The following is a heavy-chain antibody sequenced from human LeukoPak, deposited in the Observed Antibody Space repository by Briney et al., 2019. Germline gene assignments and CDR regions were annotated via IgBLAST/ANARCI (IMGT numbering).Heavy chain of an antibody. V-gene: IGHV4-59*01. J-gene: IGHJ6*02. CDR3: ARDSPYGNYGYYYYGMDV. CDR2: IYYSGST. CDR1: GVSISSYY. D-gene: IGHD4-11*01. Sequence: SETLSLTCTVSGVSISSYYWSWIRQPPGKGLEWIGYIYYSGSTNYNPSLKSRVTISVDTSKNQFSLKLSSVTAADTAVYYCARDSPYGNYGYYYYGMDVWGQGTLVTVSS.